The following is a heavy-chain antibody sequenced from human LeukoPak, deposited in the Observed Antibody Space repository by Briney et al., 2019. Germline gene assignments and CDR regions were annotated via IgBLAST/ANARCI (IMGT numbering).Heavy chain of an antibody. V-gene: IGHV3-48*02. CDR3: ARQYTGYDSSDY. CDR1: GFTLSNYT. CDR2: ISSGSSTI. J-gene: IGHJ4*02. D-gene: IGHD5-12*01. Sequence: GGSLRLSCAASGFTLSNYTMNWARQAPGKGLEWVSYISSGSSTIYYADSVKGRFTISRDNAKNSLYLQMNSLREEDTAVYYCARQYTGYDSSDYWGQGTLVTVSS.